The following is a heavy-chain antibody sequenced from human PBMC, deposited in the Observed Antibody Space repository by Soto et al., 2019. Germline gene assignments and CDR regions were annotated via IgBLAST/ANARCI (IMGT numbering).Heavy chain of an antibody. CDR1: GFTFSSYG. V-gene: IGHV3-30*18. CDR3: AKDTYYYDRSGYYTFDY. J-gene: IGHJ4*02. Sequence: GGSLRLSCAASGFTFSSYGMHWVRQAPGKGLEWVAVISYDGSNKYYADSVKGRFTISRDNSKNTLYLQMNSLRAEDTAVYYCAKDTYYYDRSGYYTFDYWGQGT. D-gene: IGHD3-22*01. CDR2: ISYDGSNK.